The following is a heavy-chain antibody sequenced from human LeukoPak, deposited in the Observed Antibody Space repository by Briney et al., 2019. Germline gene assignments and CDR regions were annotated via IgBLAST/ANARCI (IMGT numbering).Heavy chain of an antibody. J-gene: IGHJ4*02. CDR1: GGSFSGYY. CDR3: ARGAGSSAPDFDY. V-gene: IGHV4-34*01. CDR2: INHSGST. Sequence: SETLSLTCAVYGGSFSGYYWSWIRQPPGKGLEWIEEINHSGSTNYNPSLKSRVTISVDTSKNQFSLKLSSVTAADTAVYYCARGAGSSAPDFDYWGQGTLVTASS. D-gene: IGHD1-26*01.